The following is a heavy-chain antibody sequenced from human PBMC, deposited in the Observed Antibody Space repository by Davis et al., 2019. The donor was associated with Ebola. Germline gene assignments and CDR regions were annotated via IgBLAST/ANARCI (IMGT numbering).Heavy chain of an antibody. D-gene: IGHD4-23*01. V-gene: IGHV4-59*08. Sequence: MPSETLSLTCTVSGASISNYYWSWIRQPPGKGLEWIGYIYYSGSSNYNPSLKSRVTISVATSMNQFSLKLTSMTAADTAVYFCARHLSYGGNPGKYYFDFWGQGTLVTVSS. CDR1: GASISNYY. CDR2: IYYSGSS. J-gene: IGHJ4*02. CDR3: ARHLSYGGNPGKYYFDF.